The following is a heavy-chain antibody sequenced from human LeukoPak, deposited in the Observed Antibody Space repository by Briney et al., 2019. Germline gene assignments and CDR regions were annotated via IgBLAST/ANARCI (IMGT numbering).Heavy chain of an antibody. Sequence: GGSLRLSCAASGFTFSGYSMNWVRQAPGKGLEWFSYISGSSNTIYYADSVKGRFTISRDNAKNSLYLQMNSLRDEDTAVYYCARAGSYYDSSGYYFPLDYWGQGTLVTVSS. CDR3: ARAGSYYDSSGYYFPLDY. CDR2: ISGSSNTI. J-gene: IGHJ4*02. V-gene: IGHV3-48*02. D-gene: IGHD3-22*01. CDR1: GFTFSGYS.